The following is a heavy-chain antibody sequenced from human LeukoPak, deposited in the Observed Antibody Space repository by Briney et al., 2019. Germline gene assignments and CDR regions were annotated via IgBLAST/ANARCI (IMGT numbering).Heavy chain of an antibody. CDR1: GGSINSYY. CDR2: IYYSGST. Sequence: SETLSLTCTVSGGSINSYYWSWIRQPPGKGLEWIGYIYYSGSTDYNPSLKSRVTISVDTSKNQFSLKLSSVTAADTAVYYCARLAVAAYDYWGQGTLVTVSS. V-gene: IGHV4-59*01. CDR3: ARLAVAAYDY. D-gene: IGHD6-19*01. J-gene: IGHJ4*02.